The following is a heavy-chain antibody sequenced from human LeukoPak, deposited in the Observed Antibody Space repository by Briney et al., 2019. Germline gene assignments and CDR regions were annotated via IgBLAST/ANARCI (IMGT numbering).Heavy chain of an antibody. Sequence: ASVKVSCTASGYTFTGYYMHWVRQAPGQGLEWMGWINPNSGGTNYAQKFQGRVTMTRDTAISTAYLELSRLRSDDTAVYYCARDEVDWFDPWGQGTLVTVSS. D-gene: IGHD2-15*01. V-gene: IGHV1-2*02. CDR1: GYTFTGYY. CDR2: INPNSGGT. CDR3: ARDEVDWFDP. J-gene: IGHJ5*02.